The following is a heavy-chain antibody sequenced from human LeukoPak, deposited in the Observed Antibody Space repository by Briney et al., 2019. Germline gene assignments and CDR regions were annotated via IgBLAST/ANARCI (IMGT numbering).Heavy chain of an antibody. D-gene: IGHD3-10*01. CDR3: ARQFISADAFDI. CDR1: GGSISSYY. Sequence: SETLSLTCTVSGGSISSYYWSWIRQPPGKGLEWIGYIYYSGSTNYNPSLKSRVTISVDTSKNQFSLKLSSVTAADTAVYYCARQFISADAFDIWGQGTMVTVSS. V-gene: IGHV4-59*01. J-gene: IGHJ3*02. CDR2: IYYSGST.